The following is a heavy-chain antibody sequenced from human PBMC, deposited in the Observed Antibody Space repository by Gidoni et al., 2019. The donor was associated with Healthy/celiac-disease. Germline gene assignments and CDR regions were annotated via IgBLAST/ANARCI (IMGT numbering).Heavy chain of an antibody. CDR2: IYYSGST. D-gene: IGHD1-1*01. J-gene: IGHJ4*02. Sequence: QVQLQESGPGLVKPSETLSLTCTVSGGSISRYYWSWIRQPPGKGLEWIGYIYYSGSTNYNPSLKSRVTISVDTSKNQFSLKLSSVTAADTAVYYCARVGFDENWSHFDYWGQGTLVTVSS. V-gene: IGHV4-59*01. CDR1: GGSISRYY. CDR3: ARVGFDENWSHFDY.